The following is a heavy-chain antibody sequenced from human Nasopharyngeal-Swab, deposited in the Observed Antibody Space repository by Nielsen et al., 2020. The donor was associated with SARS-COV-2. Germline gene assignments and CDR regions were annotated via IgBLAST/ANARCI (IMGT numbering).Heavy chain of an antibody. CDR3: ARLPRNNWRLDS. D-gene: IGHD1-20*01. CDR1: GFTFSNYW. CDR2: IKEDGSEK. J-gene: IGHJ6*02. V-gene: IGHV3-7*03. Sequence: GESLKISCAASGFTFSNYWMSWVRQAPGKRLEWVANIKEDGSEKDYVDPVKGRFTISRDNIKNSLYLQMNSLRVEDTAVYFCARLPRNNWRLDSWGQGTTVTVSS.